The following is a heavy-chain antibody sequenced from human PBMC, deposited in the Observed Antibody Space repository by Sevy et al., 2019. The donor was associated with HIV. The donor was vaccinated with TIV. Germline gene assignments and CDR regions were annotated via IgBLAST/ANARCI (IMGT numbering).Heavy chain of an antibody. J-gene: IGHJ3*02. CDR3: ARVKDYGDYGAFDI. CDR2: ISGSGGST. D-gene: IGHD4-17*01. CDR1: GFTFRDYA. V-gene: IGHV3-23*01. Sequence: GGSLRLSCVVSGFTFRDYAMTWVRQAPGKGLEWVSTISGSGGSTYYAVSVKGRFTISRDNSKSSLFLQMNSLRAEDTAIYFCARVKDYGDYGAFDIWGQGTMVTVSS.